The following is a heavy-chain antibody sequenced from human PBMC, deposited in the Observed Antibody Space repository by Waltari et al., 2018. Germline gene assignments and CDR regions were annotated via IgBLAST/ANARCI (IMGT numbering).Heavy chain of an antibody. V-gene: IGHV3-48*01. J-gene: IGHJ4*02. CDR2: ISSSSSTI. CDR3: ARVNSGSYNY. D-gene: IGHD1-26*01. Sequence: EVQLVESGGGLVQPGGSLRLSCAASGFTFSSYSMNWVRQAPGKGLEWVSYISSSSSTIYYADSVKGRFTISRDNAKNSLYLQMNSLRAEDTAVYYCARVNSGSYNYWGQGILVTVSS. CDR1: GFTFSSYS.